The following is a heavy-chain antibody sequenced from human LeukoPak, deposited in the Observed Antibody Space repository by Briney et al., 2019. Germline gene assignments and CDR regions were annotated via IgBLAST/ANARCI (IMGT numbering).Heavy chain of an antibody. D-gene: IGHD6-19*01. CDR2: ISYDGSNK. J-gene: IGHJ5*02. Sequence: PGGSLRLSCAASGFTFSSYAMRWVRQAPGKGLEWVAVISYDGSNKYYADSVKGRFTISRDNSKNTLYLQMNSLRAEDTAVYYCARDRVAVAPNWFDPWGQGTLVTVSS. CDR1: GFTFSSYA. V-gene: IGHV3-30-3*01. CDR3: ARDRVAVAPNWFDP.